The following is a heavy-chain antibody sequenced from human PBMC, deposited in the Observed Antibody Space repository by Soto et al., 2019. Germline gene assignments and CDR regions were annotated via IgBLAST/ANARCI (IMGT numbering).Heavy chain of an antibody. CDR2: IVVGSGNT. V-gene: IGHV1-58*01. CDR3: VADSSGYYDFDY. J-gene: IGHJ4*02. CDR1: GFTFTSSA. D-gene: IGHD3-22*01. Sequence: GASSKVSCKASGFTFTSSAVQWVRQARGQRLEWIGWIVVGSGNTNYAQKFQERVTITRDMSTSTAYMELSSLRSEDTAVYYCVADSSGYYDFDYWGQGTLVTVSS.